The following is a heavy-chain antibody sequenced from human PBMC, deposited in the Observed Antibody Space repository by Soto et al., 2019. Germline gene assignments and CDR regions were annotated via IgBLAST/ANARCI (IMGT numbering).Heavy chain of an antibody. J-gene: IGHJ5*02. CDR2: INAGNGNT. CDR1: GYTFTSYA. Sequence: ASVKVSCKASGYTFTSYAIHWVRQAPGQRLEWMGWINAGNGNTKYSQKFQGRVTITRDSSASTAYMELSSLRSEDTAVYYCARGFCSGGSCNWFAPWGQGTLVTVSS. CDR3: ARGFCSGGSCNWFAP. V-gene: IGHV1-3*01. D-gene: IGHD2-15*01.